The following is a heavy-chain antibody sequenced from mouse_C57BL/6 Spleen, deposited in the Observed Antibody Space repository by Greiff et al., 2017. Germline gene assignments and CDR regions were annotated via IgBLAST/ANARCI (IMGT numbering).Heavy chain of an antibody. D-gene: IGHD3-2*02. CDR2: INPGSGGT. Sequence: QVQLQQSGAELVRPGTSVKVSCKSSGYAFTHYLLEWVKLRPGPGLERIGVINPGSGGTNYNEKFKGKETLTADKASSTAHMQLSRLTSEDSAVYFCARGGFPYYFDYWGQGTTLTVSS. CDR3: ARGGFPYYFDY. J-gene: IGHJ2*01. V-gene: IGHV1-54*01. CDR1: GYAFTHYL.